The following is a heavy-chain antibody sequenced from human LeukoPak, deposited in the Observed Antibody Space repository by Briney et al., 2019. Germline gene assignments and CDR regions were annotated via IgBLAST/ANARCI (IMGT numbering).Heavy chain of an antibody. J-gene: IGHJ5*02. V-gene: IGHV1-18*01. CDR2: ISAYNGNT. CDR1: GGTFSSYG. Sequence: ASVKVSCKASGGTFSSYGISWVRQAPGQGLEWMGWISAYNGNTNYAQKLQGRVTMTTDTSTSTAYMELRSLRSDDTAVYYCAGVVAATPNNNWFDLWGQGTLVTVSS. CDR3: AGVVAATPNNNWFDL. D-gene: IGHD2-15*01.